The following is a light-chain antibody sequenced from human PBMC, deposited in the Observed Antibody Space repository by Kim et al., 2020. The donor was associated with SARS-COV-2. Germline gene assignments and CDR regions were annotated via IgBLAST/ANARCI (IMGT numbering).Light chain of an antibody. V-gene: IGLV1-47*01. CDR2: RNN. J-gene: IGLJ2*01. Sequence: ELTQPPSASGTPGQWVTISCSGSSSNIVNNYVSWYRQLPGTAPKLLVYRNNQRPSGVPDRFSGAKSGTSASLAISGLRPEDEADYHCTMGRQPVVFGGGTNLTVL. CDR1: SSNIVNNY. CDR3: TMGRQPVV.